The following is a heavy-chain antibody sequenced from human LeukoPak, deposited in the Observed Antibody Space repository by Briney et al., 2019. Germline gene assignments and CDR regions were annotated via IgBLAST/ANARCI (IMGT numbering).Heavy chain of an antibody. CDR1: GGTFSSYA. CDR3: ARDSERLQQYYYYGMDV. Sequence: ASVKVSCKASGGTFSSYAISWVRQAPGQGLEWMGWINPNSGGTNYAQKFQGRVTMTRDTSISTAYMELSRLRSDDTAVYYCARDSERLQQYYYYGMDVWGQGTTVTVSS. J-gene: IGHJ6*02. D-gene: IGHD4-4*01. CDR2: INPNSGGT. V-gene: IGHV1-2*02.